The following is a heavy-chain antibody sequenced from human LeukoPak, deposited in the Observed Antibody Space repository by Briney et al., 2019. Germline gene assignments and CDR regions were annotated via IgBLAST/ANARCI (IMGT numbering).Heavy chain of an antibody. CDR1: GFTFSSYS. Sequence: PGGSLRLSCAASGFTFSSYSMNWVRQAPGKGLEWVSSISSSGSYIYYADPMQGRFTISRDNSKNSLFLQMNSLRAEDTAVYYCARGLYPDYYVSSGSSPPEHWGQGTLVTVSS. V-gene: IGHV3-21*01. CDR3: ARGLYPDYYVSSGSSPPEH. CDR2: ISSSGSYI. J-gene: IGHJ1*01. D-gene: IGHD3-22*01.